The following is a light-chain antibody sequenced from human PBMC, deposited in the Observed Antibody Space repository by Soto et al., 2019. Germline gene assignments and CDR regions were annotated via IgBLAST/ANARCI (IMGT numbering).Light chain of an antibody. CDR1: SSDIGGYNS. V-gene: IGLV2-14*01. Sequence: QSALTQPASVSGSPGLSITISCTGTSSDIGGYNSVSWYQHHPGKAPKLIIYEVSNRPSGVSYRFSGSKSGNRASLTISGLQAEDDADYYCSSYTGNSTYVFGTGTKVTVL. J-gene: IGLJ1*01. CDR2: EVS. CDR3: SSYTGNSTYV.